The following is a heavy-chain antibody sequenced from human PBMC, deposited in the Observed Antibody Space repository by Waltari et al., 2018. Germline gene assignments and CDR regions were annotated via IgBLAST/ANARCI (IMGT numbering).Heavy chain of an antibody. V-gene: IGHV1-3*03. CDR3: ARGYGSGSRHHAFDI. D-gene: IGHD3-10*01. CDR1: GYTFTSYA. J-gene: IGHJ3*02. Sequence: QVQLVQSGAEVKKPGASVKVSCKASGYTFTSYAMHWVRQAPGQRLEWMGWINAGNGNTKYSQEFQGRVTITRDTSASTAYMELSSLRSEDMAVYYCARGYGSGSRHHAFDIWGQGTMVTVSS. CDR2: INAGNGNT.